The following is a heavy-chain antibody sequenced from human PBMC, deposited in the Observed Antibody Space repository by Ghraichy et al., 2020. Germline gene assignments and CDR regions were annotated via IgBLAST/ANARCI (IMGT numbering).Heavy chain of an antibody. D-gene: IGHD4-23*01. Sequence: GGSLRLSCAASGFSFSSYDMSWVRQASGKGLEWVSRISGSGGSINYADSVKGRFTISRDNSKNTLYLQMNILRAEDSAVYYCAKGVGGGNSVYFDYWGQGTLVTVSS. CDR1: GFSFSSYD. CDR2: ISGSGGSI. V-gene: IGHV3-23*01. J-gene: IGHJ4*02. CDR3: AKGVGGGNSVYFDY.